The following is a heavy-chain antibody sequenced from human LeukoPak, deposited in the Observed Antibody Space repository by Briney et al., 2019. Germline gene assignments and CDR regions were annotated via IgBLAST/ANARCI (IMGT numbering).Heavy chain of an antibody. J-gene: IGHJ4*02. D-gene: IGHD6-6*01. V-gene: IGHV4-30-2*01. Sequence: SETLSLTCTVSGGSISSGGYYWSWIRQPPGRGLEWIGYIYHSGSTYYNPSLKSRVTISVDRSKNQFSLKLSSVTAEDTAVYYCARAPGAGSSLTFDYWGQGTLVTVSS. CDR1: GGSISSGGYY. CDR2: IYHSGST. CDR3: ARAPGAGSSLTFDY.